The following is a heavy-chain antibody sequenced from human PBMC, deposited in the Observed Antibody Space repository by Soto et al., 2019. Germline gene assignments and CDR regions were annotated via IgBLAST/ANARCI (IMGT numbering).Heavy chain of an antibody. J-gene: IGHJ5*02. D-gene: IGHD4-4*01. CDR1: GYTFTSYG. CDR2: ISAYNGNT. Sequence: QVQLVQSGAEVKKPGASVKVSCKASGYTFTSYGIIWVRQAPGQGLEWMGWISAYNGNTKYAKKLQDRVTMTTDTTTRTAYMELRSLRDDDTAVYYCARDRRSYRNYIIDNWFDPWGQGTMVTVS. CDR3: ARDRRSYRNYIIDNWFDP. V-gene: IGHV1-18*04.